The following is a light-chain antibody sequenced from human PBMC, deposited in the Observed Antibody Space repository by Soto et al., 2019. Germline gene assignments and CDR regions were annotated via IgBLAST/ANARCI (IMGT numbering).Light chain of an antibody. Sequence: VMTQSPATPSVSPGEGVTLFCSASQNVVTNVAWYQVKPAQAPRLLIYASSTRAPGIADTFSGSGSETQFSLTISSLQSADSAVYYCQQYYHWGLSFGGGTKVEVK. V-gene: IGKV3D-15*01. CDR2: ASS. CDR1: QNVVTN. J-gene: IGKJ4*01. CDR3: QQYYHWGLS.